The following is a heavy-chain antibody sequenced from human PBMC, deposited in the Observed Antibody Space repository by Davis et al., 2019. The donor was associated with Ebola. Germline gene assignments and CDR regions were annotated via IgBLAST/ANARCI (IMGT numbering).Heavy chain of an antibody. CDR3: ARRVEMTIGGSYNWFDT. V-gene: IGHV4-59*08. J-gene: IGHJ5*02. CDR1: GGSISTHY. Sequence: PSETLSLTCTVSGGSISTHYWNWIRQPPGKGLEWIGYVYYSGSTNYNPSLESRVTLSVDTSKNQFSLILSSVTAADTAVYYCARRVEMTIGGSYNWFDTWGQGTLVTVSS. D-gene: IGHD1-26*01. CDR2: VYYSGST.